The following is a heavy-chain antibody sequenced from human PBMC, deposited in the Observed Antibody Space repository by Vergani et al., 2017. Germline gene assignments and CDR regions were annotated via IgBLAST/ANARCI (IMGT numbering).Heavy chain of an antibody. CDR1: GGSISSYY. CDR3: ARGNCGVNCPKYNWLAP. D-gene: IGHD1-1*01. Sequence: QVQLQESGPGLVKPSETLSLTCTVSGGSISSYYWSWIRQPPGKGLEWIGYIYYSGSTNYNPSLKSRVTISVDTSKNQFSLKLSSVTAADPAVYYCARGNCGVNCPKYNWLAPWGRGILVTVSS. V-gene: IGHV4-59*01. J-gene: IGHJ5*02. CDR2: IYYSGST.